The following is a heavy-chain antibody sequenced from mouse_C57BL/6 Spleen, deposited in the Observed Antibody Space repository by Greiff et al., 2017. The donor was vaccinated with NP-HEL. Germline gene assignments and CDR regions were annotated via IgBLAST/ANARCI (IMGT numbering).Heavy chain of an antibody. D-gene: IGHD2-2*01. CDR3: ARADGYVYAMDY. CDR1: GYAFSSSW. J-gene: IGHJ4*01. V-gene: IGHV1-82*01. CDR2: IYPGDGDT. Sequence: QVQLQQSGPELVKPGASVKISCKASGYAFSSSWMNWVKQRPGKALEWIGRIYPGDGDTNYNGKFKGKATLTADKSSSTAYMQLSSLTSEDSAVYFCARADGYVYAMDYWGQGTSVTVSS.